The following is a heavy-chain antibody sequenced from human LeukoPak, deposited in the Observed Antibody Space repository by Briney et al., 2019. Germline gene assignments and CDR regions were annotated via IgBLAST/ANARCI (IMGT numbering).Heavy chain of an antibody. D-gene: IGHD6-13*01. Sequence: SVKVSCKASGFTFTSSAMQWVRQARGQRLEWIGWIVVGSGNTNYAQKFQERVTITRDMSTSTAYMELGSLRSGDTAVYYCAADLGSSGSYYYYYYGMDVWGQGTTVTVSS. CDR3: AADLGSSGSYYYYYYGMDV. CDR1: GFTFTSSA. J-gene: IGHJ6*02. V-gene: IGHV1-58*02. CDR2: IVVGSGNT.